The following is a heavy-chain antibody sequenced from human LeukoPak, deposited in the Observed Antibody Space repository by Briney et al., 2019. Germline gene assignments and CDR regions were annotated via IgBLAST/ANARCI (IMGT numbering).Heavy chain of an antibody. Sequence: PGGSLRLSCAGSGFSFSSYWMHWARQTPDKGLVWVSRINSDGTHRTYADSVKGRFTISRDNANKTLYLQMDSLSAEDTAIYYCARGVDFDYWGQGTQVTVSS. V-gene: IGHV3-74*03. CDR2: INSDGTHR. J-gene: IGHJ4*02. CDR1: GFSFSSYW. D-gene: IGHD3-16*01. CDR3: ARGVDFDY.